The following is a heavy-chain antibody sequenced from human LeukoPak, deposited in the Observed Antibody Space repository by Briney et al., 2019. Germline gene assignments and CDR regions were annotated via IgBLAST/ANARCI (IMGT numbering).Heavy chain of an antibody. Sequence: SVKVSCTASGGTFSSYAISWVRQAPGQGLEWMGGIIPIFGTANYAQKFQGRVTITADESTSTAYMELSSLRSEDTAVYYCAREGSGSYKAFDIWGQGTMVTVSS. CDR3: AREGSGSYKAFDI. CDR2: IIPIFGTA. CDR1: GGTFSSYA. V-gene: IGHV1-69*13. J-gene: IGHJ3*02. D-gene: IGHD1-26*01.